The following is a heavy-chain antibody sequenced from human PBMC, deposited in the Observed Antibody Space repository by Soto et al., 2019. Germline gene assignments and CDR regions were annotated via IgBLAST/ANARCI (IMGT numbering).Heavy chain of an antibody. CDR3: APGRSSGWYLIDY. J-gene: IGHJ4*02. CDR2: ISSSSSTI. Sequence: GGSLRLSCAASGFTFSSYSMNWVRQAPGKGLEWVSYISSSSSTIYYADSVKGRFTISRDNSKNTLYLQMNSLRAEDTAIYYCAPGRSSGWYLIDYWGQGTQVTVSS. V-gene: IGHV3-48*01. CDR1: GFTFSSYS. D-gene: IGHD6-19*01.